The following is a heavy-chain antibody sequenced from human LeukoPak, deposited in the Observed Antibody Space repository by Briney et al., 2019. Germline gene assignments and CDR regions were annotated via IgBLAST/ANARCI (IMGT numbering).Heavy chain of an antibody. D-gene: IGHD2-15*01. J-gene: IGHJ4*02. V-gene: IGHV3-23*01. CDR3: ANRCSGGSCYSDDY. CDR2: ISGSGDNT. Sequence: GGSLRLSCAASGFTFSTYPMNWVRQAPGKGLAWVSTISGSGDNTYFADPVKGRFTISRDNSKNTLFLQMNSLRAEDTAVYYCANRCSGGSCYSDDYWGQGTLVTVSS. CDR1: GFTFSTYP.